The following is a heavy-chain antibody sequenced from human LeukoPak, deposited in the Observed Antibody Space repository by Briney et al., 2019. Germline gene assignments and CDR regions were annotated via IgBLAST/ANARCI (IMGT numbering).Heavy chain of an antibody. V-gene: IGHV4-38-2*02. CDR3: ARDFSSSSTVYYYYYMDV. J-gene: IGHJ6*03. Sequence: SETLSPTCIVSGYSIISDYFWGWIRQTPGKGLEWIGSIYHSGKTYYNPSLKSRVTISIDTSKNQFSLKLSSVTAADTAIYYCARDFSSSSTVYYYYYMDVWGWGTTVTVSS. CDR1: GYSIISDYF. D-gene: IGHD6-6*01. CDR2: IYHSGKT.